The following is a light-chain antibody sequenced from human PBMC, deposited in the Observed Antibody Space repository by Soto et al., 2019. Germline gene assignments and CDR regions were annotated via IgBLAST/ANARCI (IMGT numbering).Light chain of an antibody. Sequence: EIVLTQSPATLSLSPGERAILSCRASQSVSTFLAWFEQKPGQAPRLLIYDASNRATGIPARFSGSGSGTDFTITIRRVEPEDCEVYYCQQYVSLPITFGQGTRLEIK. V-gene: IGKV3-11*01. CDR1: QSVSTF. CDR2: DAS. J-gene: IGKJ5*01. CDR3: QQYVSLPIT.